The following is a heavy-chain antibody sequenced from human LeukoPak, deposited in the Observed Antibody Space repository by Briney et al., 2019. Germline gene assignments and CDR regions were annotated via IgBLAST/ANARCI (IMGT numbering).Heavy chain of an antibody. Sequence: PGGSLRLSCAASGFTFSSYTMDWVRQAPGKGLEWVAFISDDGSNKNYADSVKGRFTISRDNSKNTLYLQMNSLRAEDTAVYYCAKGRPPDGSRWGQGTLVTVSS. D-gene: IGHD1-14*01. V-gene: IGHV3-30-3*01. CDR2: ISDDGSNK. CDR3: AKGRPPDGSR. CDR1: GFTFSSYT. J-gene: IGHJ4*02.